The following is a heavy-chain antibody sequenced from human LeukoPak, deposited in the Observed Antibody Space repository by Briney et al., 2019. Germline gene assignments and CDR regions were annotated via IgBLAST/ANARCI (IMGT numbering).Heavy chain of an antibody. V-gene: IGHV3-30*18. D-gene: IGHD1-26*01. CDR3: AKWRGGSYSGFDY. Sequence: GGSLRRSCAASGFTFSSYGMHWVRQAPGKGLEWVAVISYDGSNKYYADSVKGRFTISRDNSKNTLYLQMNSLRAEDTAVYYCAKWRGGSYSGFDYWGQGTLVTVSS. J-gene: IGHJ4*02. CDR1: GFTFSSYG. CDR2: ISYDGSNK.